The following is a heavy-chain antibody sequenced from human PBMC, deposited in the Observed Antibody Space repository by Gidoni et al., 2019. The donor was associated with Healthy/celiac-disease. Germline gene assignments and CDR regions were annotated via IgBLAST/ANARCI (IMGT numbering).Heavy chain of an antibody. V-gene: IGHV1-2*02. CDR1: GYTFTAYY. J-gene: IGHJ4*02. CDR3: ARSERSLVQGVSIGAAVGY. D-gene: IGHD3-10*01. CDR2: INPNSGGT. Sequence: QVQLVQSGAEVKKPGASVKFSCKASGYTFTAYYLRWVRQAPGQGLEWRGWINPNSGGTNYAQKFQGRVTMTRDTSISTAYMELSRLRSDDTAVYYCARSERSLVQGVSIGAAVGYWGQGTLVTVSS.